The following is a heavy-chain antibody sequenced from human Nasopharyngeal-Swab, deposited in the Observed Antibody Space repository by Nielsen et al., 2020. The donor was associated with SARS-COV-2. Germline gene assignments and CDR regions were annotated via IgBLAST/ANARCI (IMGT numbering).Heavy chain of an antibody. J-gene: IGHJ4*02. CDR2: IYYSGST. V-gene: IGHV4-39*07. Sequence: WIRQPPGKGLEWIGSIYYSGSTYYNPSLKSRVTISVDTSKNQFSLKLSSVTAADTAVYYCARGRTYYDFWSGYSSRGAFDYWGQGTLVTVSS. D-gene: IGHD3-3*01. CDR3: ARGRTYYDFWSGYSSRGAFDY.